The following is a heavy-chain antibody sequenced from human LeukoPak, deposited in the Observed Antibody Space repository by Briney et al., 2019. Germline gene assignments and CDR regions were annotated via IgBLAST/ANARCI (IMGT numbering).Heavy chain of an antibody. CDR1: GGSISNDY. V-gene: IGHV4-59*01. CDR2: IYNSGNT. CDR3: PRLTGSLYSDY. Sequence: PSETLSLTCTVSGGSISNDYWSWIRQPPGKGLEWIGPIYNSGNTNYNPSLKSRRTISVDTSKNQFVLKLTSVAAADTAVYYCPRLTGSLYSDYWGQGTLVTVSS. D-gene: IGHD1-14*01. J-gene: IGHJ4*02.